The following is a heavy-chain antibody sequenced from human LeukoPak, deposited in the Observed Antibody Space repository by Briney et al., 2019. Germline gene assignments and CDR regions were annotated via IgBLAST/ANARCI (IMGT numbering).Heavy chain of an antibody. J-gene: IGHJ3*01. Sequence: GGSLGLSCAASGFNLRSFAIHWVRQAPGKGLEYVSATSGDGGTTFCASSLQGRCTISRDNSNQMVYLQLGGLKIEDMGLYYCARGDTRLGGAFDVWGQGTMVTVSP. D-gene: IGHD3-16*01. V-gene: IGHV3-64*01. CDR2: TSGDGGTT. CDR1: GFNLRSFA. CDR3: ARGDTRLGGAFDV.